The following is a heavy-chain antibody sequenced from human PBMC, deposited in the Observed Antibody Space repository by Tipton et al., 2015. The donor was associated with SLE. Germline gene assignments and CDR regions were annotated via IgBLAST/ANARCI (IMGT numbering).Heavy chain of an antibody. CDR3: AVRDFWSPKGAFDI. D-gene: IGHD3-3*01. CDR2: INHSGST. CDR1: GGSISSSSYY. Sequence: TLSLTCTVSGGSISSSSYYWGWIRQPPGKGLEWIGSINHSGSTNYNPSLKSRVTISVDTSKNQFSLKLSSVTAADTAVYYCAVRDFWSPKGAFDIWGQGTMVTVSS. V-gene: IGHV4-39*07. J-gene: IGHJ3*02.